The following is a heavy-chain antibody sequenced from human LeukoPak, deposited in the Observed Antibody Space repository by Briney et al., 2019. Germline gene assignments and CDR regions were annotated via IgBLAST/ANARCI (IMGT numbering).Heavy chain of an antibody. CDR2: ISSSSRYI. J-gene: IGHJ5*02. CDR3: ARKYCSGGSCFSLSNWFDP. D-gene: IGHD2-15*01. V-gene: IGHV3-21*01. CDR1: GFTFSSHS. Sequence: PGGSLSLSCAASGFTFSSHSMNWVRQAPGKGREWVSSISSSSRYIYYADSVKGRFTISRDNAKSSLYLQMNSLRAEDTAVYYCARKYCSGGSCFSLSNWFDPWGQGTLVTVSS.